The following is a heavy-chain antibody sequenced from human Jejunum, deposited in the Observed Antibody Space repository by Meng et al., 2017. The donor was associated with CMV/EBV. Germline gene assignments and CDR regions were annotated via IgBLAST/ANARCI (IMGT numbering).Heavy chain of an antibody. CDR1: GYTCTYYY. Sequence: CKASGYTCTYYYIHWVRQAPGQGLEWMGRINPNLGGTNYAQNFQGRVTMTRDTSISTAYMELSSLTSDDTALYYCAREMTVAVSFDYWGQGALVTVSS. D-gene: IGHD6-19*01. CDR2: INPNLGGT. CDR3: AREMTVAVSFDY. V-gene: IGHV1-2*06. J-gene: IGHJ4*02.